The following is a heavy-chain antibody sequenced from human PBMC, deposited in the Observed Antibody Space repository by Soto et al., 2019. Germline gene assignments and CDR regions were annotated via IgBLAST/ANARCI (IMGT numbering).Heavy chain of an antibody. J-gene: IGHJ4*02. CDR3: ATIVGANDY. CDR1: RASIYTYS. V-gene: IGHV4-4*07. Sequence: SETLSLTCTVSRASIYTYSWTWIRQPAGKGLQWIGHIYSSGSANYSPSLKSRVSMSVDSSKNQISLKLSSVTAADTAVYYCATIVGANDYWGQGTRGTVS. CDR2: IYSSGSA. D-gene: IGHD1-26*01.